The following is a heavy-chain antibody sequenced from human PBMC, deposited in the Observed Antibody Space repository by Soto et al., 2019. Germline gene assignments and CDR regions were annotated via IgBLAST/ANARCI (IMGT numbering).Heavy chain of an antibody. Sequence: SETLSLTCSVSGVSINSSSYYWGWLRKPPGKGLEWIGSIYYSGSIYYNPSLKSRVTISVDTSKNQFSLKLSSVTAAETAVYYCARQSSGWYNWFDPWGQGTLVTVSS. D-gene: IGHD6-19*01. J-gene: IGHJ5*02. CDR3: ARQSSGWYNWFDP. CDR2: IYYSGSI. V-gene: IGHV4-39*01. CDR1: GVSINSSSYY.